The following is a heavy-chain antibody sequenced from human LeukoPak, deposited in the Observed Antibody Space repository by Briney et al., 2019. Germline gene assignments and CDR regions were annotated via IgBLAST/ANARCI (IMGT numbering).Heavy chain of an antibody. D-gene: IGHD3-10*01. CDR3: ARGPPYGSRSDFLDY. Sequence: GGSLRLSCAASGFIFNNYAMSWVRQAPGKGLEWVASIKQDVSEKYYVDSVKGRFTISGDNAQNSLFLQMNSLRVDDTAVYYCARGPPYGSRSDFLDYWGQGTLVTVSS. CDR2: IKQDVSEK. J-gene: IGHJ4*02. V-gene: IGHV3-7*01. CDR1: GFIFNNYA.